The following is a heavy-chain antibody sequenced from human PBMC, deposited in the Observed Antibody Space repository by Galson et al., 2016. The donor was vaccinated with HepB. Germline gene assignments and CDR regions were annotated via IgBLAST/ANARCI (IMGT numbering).Heavy chain of an antibody. CDR3: VRGHTRVGLYGSGSYEEINFDY. Sequence: LRLSCAISGDSVSSNSAAWNWIRQSPSRGLEWLGRTYYRSNWHYDYAVSVKGRITINPDTSKNQFSLQLNSVTPEDTAVYFCVRGHTRVGLYGSGSYEEINFDYWGQGTLVTVSS. CDR1: GDSVSSNSAA. J-gene: IGHJ4*02. CDR2: TYYRSNWHY. V-gene: IGHV6-1*01. D-gene: IGHD3-10*01.